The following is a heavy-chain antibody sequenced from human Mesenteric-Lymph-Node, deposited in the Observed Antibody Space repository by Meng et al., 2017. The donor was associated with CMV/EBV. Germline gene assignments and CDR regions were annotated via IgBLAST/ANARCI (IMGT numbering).Heavy chain of an antibody. CDR2: IYYSGST. D-gene: IGHD3-22*01. V-gene: IGHV4-39*07. CDR3: ARDGDYYDSSGYNPFDY. Sequence: QLQLQESGPGLVKPSETLSLTSTFPGGSISSSSYYWGWIRQPPGKGLEWIGSIYYSGSTYYNPSLKSRVTISVDTSKNQFSLKLSSVAAADTAVYYCARDGDYYDSSGYNPFDYWGQGTLVTVSS. CDR1: GGSISSSSYY. J-gene: IGHJ4*02.